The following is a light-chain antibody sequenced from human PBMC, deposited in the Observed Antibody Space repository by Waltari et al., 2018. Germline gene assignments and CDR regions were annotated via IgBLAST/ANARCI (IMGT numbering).Light chain of an antibody. CDR3: TSYTSSDSWV. CDR2: GVN. V-gene: IGLV2-14*01. Sequence: WYKQHPNRAPQLMIYGVNKRPSGVSGRFSGSKADNTASLTISGLQADDEADYFCTSYTSSDSWVFGGGTKLTVL. J-gene: IGLJ3*02.